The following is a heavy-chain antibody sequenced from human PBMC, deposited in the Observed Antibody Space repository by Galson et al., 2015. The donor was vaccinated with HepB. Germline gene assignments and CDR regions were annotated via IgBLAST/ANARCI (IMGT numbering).Heavy chain of an antibody. CDR1: GFTFSRYS. J-gene: IGHJ5*02. Sequence: SLRLSCAASGFTFSRYSMNWVRQAPGKGLEWVASISSSSSYIYYADSVKGRFTISRDNAKNSLYLQMNSLRAEDTAVYYCARDRNDFWSGYEGLFDPWGQATLGTVSS. D-gene: IGHD3-3*01. CDR3: ARDRNDFWSGYEGLFDP. V-gene: IGHV3-21*01. CDR2: ISSSSSYI.